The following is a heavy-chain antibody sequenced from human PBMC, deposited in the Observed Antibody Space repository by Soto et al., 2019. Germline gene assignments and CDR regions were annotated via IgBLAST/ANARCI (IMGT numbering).Heavy chain of an antibody. CDR2: IIPIFGTA. Sequence: QVQLVQSGAEVKKPGSSVKVSCKASGGTFSSYAISWVRQAPGQGLEWMGGIIPIFGTANYAQKFQGRVTITADESTSTAYMELSSLRAEATAVYYCASSDTARAVTYYYYGMDVWGQGTTVTVSS. CDR1: GGTFSSYA. J-gene: IGHJ6*02. D-gene: IGHD5-18*01. CDR3: ASSDTARAVTYYYYGMDV. V-gene: IGHV1-69*12.